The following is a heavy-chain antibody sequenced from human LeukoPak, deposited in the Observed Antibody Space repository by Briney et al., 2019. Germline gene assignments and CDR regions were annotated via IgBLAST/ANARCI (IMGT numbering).Heavy chain of an antibody. Sequence: SQTLSLTCAVSGGSISSGGDSWSWIRQPPGKGLEWIGYIYHSGSTYYNPSLKSRVTISVDRSKNQFSLKLSSVTAADTAVYYCARDSPYDYYYGMDVWGQGTTVTVSS. V-gene: IGHV4-30-2*01. CDR1: GGSISSGGDS. CDR3: ARDSPYDYYYGMDV. J-gene: IGHJ6*02. CDR2: IYHSGST.